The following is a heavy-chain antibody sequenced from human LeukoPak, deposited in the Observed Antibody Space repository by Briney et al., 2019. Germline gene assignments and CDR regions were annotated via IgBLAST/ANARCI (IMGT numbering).Heavy chain of an antibody. CDR2: IHWDDDK. J-gene: IGHJ4*02. V-gene: IGHV2-5*02. CDR3: AGWTYDSGSFDY. D-gene: IGHD3-10*01. Sequence: SGPTLVKPTQPLTLTCTFSGFSLSTSGVSVGWIRQPPGKALEWLALIHWDDDKRFSPSLKNRLTITKDISKDQVVLTMTNMDPMDTATYYCAGWTYDSGSFDYWGQGTLVTVSS. CDR1: GFSLSTSGVS.